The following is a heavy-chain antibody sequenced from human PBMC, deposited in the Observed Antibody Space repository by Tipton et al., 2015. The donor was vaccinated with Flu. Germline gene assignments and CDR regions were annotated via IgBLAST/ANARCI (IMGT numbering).Heavy chain of an antibody. Sequence: AVSGFTFSNYGMHWVRQAPGKGLEWVALISHDGNKKYYADSVKGRFIISRDNSQNTLYLQMNSLRAEDTAVYYCAKGSVCSTTSCYPISYYYGLDVWGQGTTVTVSS. V-gene: IGHV3-30*18. D-gene: IGHD2-2*01. CDR3: AKGSVCSTTSCYPISYYYGLDV. J-gene: IGHJ6*02. CDR1: GFTFSNYG. CDR2: ISHDGNKK.